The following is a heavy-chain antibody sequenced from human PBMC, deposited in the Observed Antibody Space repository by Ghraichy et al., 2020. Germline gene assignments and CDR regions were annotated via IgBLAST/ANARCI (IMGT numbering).Heavy chain of an antibody. V-gene: IGHV4-34*01. CDR1: GVSFTDYY. J-gene: IGHJ3*02. D-gene: IGHD3-10*01. CDR3: ARGGVWAFES. CDR2: INHSGTT. Sequence: SETLYLTCAVNGVSFTDYYWNWIRQTPEKGLEWIGEINHSGTTNYNPSLQSRVRLSVETSKMQFSLKVNSVTAEDTAVYFCARGGVWAFESWGQGTMVTVSS.